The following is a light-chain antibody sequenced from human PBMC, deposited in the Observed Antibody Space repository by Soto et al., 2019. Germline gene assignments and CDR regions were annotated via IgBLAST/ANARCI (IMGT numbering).Light chain of an antibody. CDR2: TND. CDR3: LSWDDSLSGRV. Sequence: QSVLTQPPSASGTPGQRVTISCSGSSSNIGSNPVSWYQQVPGTAPKILIHTNDQRPSGVPDRFSASKSGTSASLAISGLQTEDEADYYCLSWDDSLSGRVFGGGTQLTVL. J-gene: IGLJ3*02. CDR1: SSNIGSNP. V-gene: IGLV1-44*01.